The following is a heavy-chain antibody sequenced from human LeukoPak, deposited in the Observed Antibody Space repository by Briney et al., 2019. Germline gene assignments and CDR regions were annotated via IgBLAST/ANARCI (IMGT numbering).Heavy chain of an antibody. Sequence: GGSLRLSCAASGFTFSSYSMNWVRQAPGKGLEWVSSISSSSSYIYYADSVKGRFTISRDNAKNSLYLQMNSLRAEDTAVYYCASMSADAPRGQVRLRRIAVAGTGFDYWGQGTLVTVSS. D-gene: IGHD6-19*01. CDR3: ASMSADAPRGQVRLRRIAVAGTGFDY. J-gene: IGHJ4*02. CDR2: ISSSSSYI. V-gene: IGHV3-21*01. CDR1: GFTFSSYS.